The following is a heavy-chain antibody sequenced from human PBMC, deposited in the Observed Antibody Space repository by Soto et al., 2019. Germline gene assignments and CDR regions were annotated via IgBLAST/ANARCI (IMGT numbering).Heavy chain of an antibody. J-gene: IGHJ3*02. Sequence: EVQVVESGGGLVKPGGSLRLSCAASGFTFSSYSMNWVRQAPGKGLEWVSSISSSSSYIYYADSVKGRFTISRDNAKNSLYLQMNSLRAEDTAVYYCARSREYDYIWGREAFDIWGQGTMVTVSS. CDR2: ISSSSSYI. V-gene: IGHV3-21*01. CDR3: ARSREYDYIWGREAFDI. D-gene: IGHD3-16*01. CDR1: GFTFSSYS.